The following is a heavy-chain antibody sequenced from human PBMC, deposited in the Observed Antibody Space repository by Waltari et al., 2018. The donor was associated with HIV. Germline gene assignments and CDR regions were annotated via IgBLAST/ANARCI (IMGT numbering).Heavy chain of an antibody. D-gene: IGHD1-26*01. CDR3: ATSRSPIEPGSY. CDR1: GFTLSKYA. Sequence: QVQLVESGGGVVQPGRSLRLSCAASGFTLSKYAMHCVRQAPGKGLDWVSVISYYETITSYANSVQGRFSISRDNSKNTLYLQMNSLRPDDTAVYYCATSRSPIEPGSYWGQGTLVTVSS. J-gene: IGHJ4*02. CDR2: ISYYETIT. V-gene: IGHV3-30*01.